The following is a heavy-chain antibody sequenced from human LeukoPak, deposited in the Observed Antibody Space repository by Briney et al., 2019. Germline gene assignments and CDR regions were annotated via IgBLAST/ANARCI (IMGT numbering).Heavy chain of an antibody. Sequence: VASVKVSCKASGYTFTSYGISWVRQAPGQGLEWMGIINPSGGSTSYAQKFQGRVIMTRDTSTSTVYMELSSLRSEDTAVYYCARDYGASYDSSGYSRLGYWGQGTLVTVSS. V-gene: IGHV1-46*01. CDR2: INPSGGST. D-gene: IGHD3-22*01. CDR1: GYTFTSYG. CDR3: ARDYGASYDSSGYSRLGY. J-gene: IGHJ4*02.